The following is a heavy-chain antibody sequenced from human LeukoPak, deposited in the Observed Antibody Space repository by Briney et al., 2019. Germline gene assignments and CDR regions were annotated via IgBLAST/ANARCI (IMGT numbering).Heavy chain of an antibody. CDR1: GGSISSGSYY. D-gene: IGHD3-3*01. Sequence: SETLSLTCTVSGGSISSGSYYWSWIRQPAGKGLEWIGRIYTSGSTNYNPSLKSRVTISVDTSKNQFSLKLSSVTAADTAVYYCARDPYYDFWGGYYSPAFDIWGQGTMVTVSS. CDR3: ARDPYYDFWGGYYSPAFDI. J-gene: IGHJ3*02. CDR2: IYTSGST. V-gene: IGHV4-61*02.